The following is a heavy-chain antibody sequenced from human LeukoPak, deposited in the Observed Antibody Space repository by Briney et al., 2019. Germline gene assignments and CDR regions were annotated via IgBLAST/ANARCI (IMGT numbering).Heavy chain of an antibody. CDR3: ARWSSTSCYDY. D-gene: IGHD2-2*01. J-gene: IGHJ4*02. CDR2: IWYDGSNK. Sequence: GRSLRLSCAASGFTFSSYGMHWVRQAPGKGLEWVAVIWYDGSNKYYADSVKGRFTISRDNSKNTLYLQMNSLRAEDMAVYYCARWSSTSCYDYWGQGTLVTVSS. CDR1: GFTFSSYG. V-gene: IGHV3-33*01.